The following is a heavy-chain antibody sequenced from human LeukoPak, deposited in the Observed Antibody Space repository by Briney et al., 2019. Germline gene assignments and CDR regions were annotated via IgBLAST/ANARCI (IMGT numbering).Heavy chain of an antibody. CDR3: VAVVVTDTFDI. J-gene: IGHJ3*02. V-gene: IGHV3-21*01. CDR2: ITSSNNYI. D-gene: IGHD2-21*02. CDR1: GFTFSSYS. Sequence: GGSLRLSCAASGFTFSSYSMNWVRQAPGKGLEWVSSITSSNNYIYYGDSVKGRFTISRDDAKNSLYLQMNSLRAEDTAVYYCVAVVVTDTFDIWGQGTMVTVSS.